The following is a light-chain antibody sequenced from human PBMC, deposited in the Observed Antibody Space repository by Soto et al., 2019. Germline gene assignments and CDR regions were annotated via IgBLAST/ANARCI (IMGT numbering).Light chain of an antibody. CDR1: SSDVGGYNY. V-gene: IGLV2-14*01. J-gene: IGLJ1*01. CDR3: SSYTSSSSW. Sequence: LTQPASVSGSPGQSITISCTGTSSDVGGYNYVSWYQQHPGKAPKLMIYDVSNRPSGVSNRFSGSKSGNTASLTISGLQAEDEADYYCSSYTSSSSWFGTGTKVTVL. CDR2: DVS.